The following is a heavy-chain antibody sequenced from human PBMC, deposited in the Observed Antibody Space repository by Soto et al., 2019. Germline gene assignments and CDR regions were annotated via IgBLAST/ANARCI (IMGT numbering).Heavy chain of an antibody. J-gene: IGHJ5*02. CDR1: GFTFSNAW. CDR3: TTFLTDYGAGITRCP. CDR2: IKSKTDGGTT. D-gene: IGHD4-17*01. Sequence: EVQLVESGGGLVKPGGSLRLSCAASGFTFSNAWMNWVRQAPGKGLEWVGRIKSKTDGGTTDYAAPVKGRFTISRDDSKNTLYMQMNSMKTEDTAVYYCTTFLTDYGAGITRCPWGQGTLVTVSS. V-gene: IGHV3-15*07.